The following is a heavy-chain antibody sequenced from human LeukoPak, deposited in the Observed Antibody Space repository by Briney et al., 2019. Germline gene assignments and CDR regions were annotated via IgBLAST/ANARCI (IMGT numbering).Heavy chain of an antibody. CDR1: GGSISSGGYS. Sequence: PSETLPLTCAVSGGSISSGGYSWSWIRQPPGKGLEWIGYIYHSGSTYYNPSLKSRVTISVDRSKNQFSLKLSSVTAADTAVYYCARVKVAEYGMDVWGKGTTVTVSS. CDR3: ARVKVAEYGMDV. J-gene: IGHJ6*04. D-gene: IGHD2-15*01. CDR2: IYHSGST. V-gene: IGHV4-30-2*01.